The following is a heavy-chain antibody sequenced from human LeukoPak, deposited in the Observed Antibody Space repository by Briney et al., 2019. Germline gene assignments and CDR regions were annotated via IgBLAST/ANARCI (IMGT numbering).Heavy chain of an antibody. Sequence: PSETLSLTCTVSGGSISSADYYWSWIRQPPGKGLEWIGNIYYSGSTFYNPSLRSRAAISVDTSKNQFSLKLSSVTAADTAVYYCARDVPTPPYYYDSSGYRHDAFDIWGQGTMVTVSS. D-gene: IGHD3-22*01. V-gene: IGHV4-30-4*01. CDR2: IYYSGST. CDR3: ARDVPTPPYYYDSSGYRHDAFDI. J-gene: IGHJ3*02. CDR1: GGSISSADYY.